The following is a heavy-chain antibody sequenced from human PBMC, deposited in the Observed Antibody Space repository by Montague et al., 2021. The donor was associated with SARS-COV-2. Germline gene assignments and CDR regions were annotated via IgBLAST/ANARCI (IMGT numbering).Heavy chain of an antibody. J-gene: IGHJ4*02. CDR2: IYYNTRNT. Sequence: SETLSLTCSVSGGSISDYYWNWIRQPPGKGLEWIGYIYYNTRNTNYNPSLQSRVNISLDTYKNQFSLNLRSVTAADTALYFCARGTGYDSYFDYWGLGTLVTVSS. CDR3: ARGTGYDSYFDY. V-gene: IGHV4-59*01. CDR1: GGSISDYY. D-gene: IGHD5-12*01.